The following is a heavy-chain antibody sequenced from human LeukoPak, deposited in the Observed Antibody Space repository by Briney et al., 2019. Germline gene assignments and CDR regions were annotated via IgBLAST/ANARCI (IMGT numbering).Heavy chain of an antibody. J-gene: IGHJ4*02. D-gene: IGHD3-10*01. Sequence: GASVKVSCKASGYTFIDYHMHWVRQAPGQGLEWMGWISAYNGNTNYAQKLQGRVTMTTDTSTSTAYMELRSLRSDDTAVYYCARDLGGKFGDDYWGQGTLVTVSS. CDR3: ARDLGGKFGDDY. CDR1: GYTFIDYH. V-gene: IGHV1-18*01. CDR2: ISAYNGNT.